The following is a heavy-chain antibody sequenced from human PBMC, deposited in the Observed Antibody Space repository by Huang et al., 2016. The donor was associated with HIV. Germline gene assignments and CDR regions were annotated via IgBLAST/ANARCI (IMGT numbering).Heavy chain of an antibody. CDR1: GGSIGTGSYY. CDR2: IYTTWTT. Sequence: QVHLQESGPGSVKPSQTLSLTCSVSGGSIGTGSYYWSWIRQPAGRGLEWIGPIYTTWTTNYNPSLKSRVTISADTSKNQFSLKLKSVTAADSAVYFCARGDSRWYYLVGFDIWGQGTWVAVSS. V-gene: IGHV4-61*09. D-gene: IGHD6-13*01. CDR3: ARGDSRWYYLVGFDI. J-gene: IGHJ3*02.